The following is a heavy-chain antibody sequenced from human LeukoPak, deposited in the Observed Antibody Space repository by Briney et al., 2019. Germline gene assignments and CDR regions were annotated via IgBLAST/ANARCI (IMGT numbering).Heavy chain of an antibody. V-gene: IGHV3-15*07. D-gene: IGHD4-17*01. CDR1: GFTFSNAW. J-gene: IGHJ4*02. CDR3: TTDHSTVTTHFDY. Sequence: GGSLRLSCAASGFTFSNAWMNWVRQAPGKGLEWVGRIKSKTDGGTTDYAAPVKGRFTTSRDDSKNTLYLQMNSLKTEDTAVYYCTTDHSTVTTHFDYWGQGTLVTVSS. CDR2: IKSKTDGGTT.